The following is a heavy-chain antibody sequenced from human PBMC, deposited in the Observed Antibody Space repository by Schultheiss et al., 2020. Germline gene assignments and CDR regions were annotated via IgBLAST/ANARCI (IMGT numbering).Heavy chain of an antibody. CDR3: ARDLGRVVAAAGNVNYYYGMDV. CDR2: IYTSGST. D-gene: IGHD6-13*01. V-gene: IGHV4-61*02. Sequence: SETLSLTCTVSGGSISSGSYYWSWIRQPAGKGLEWIGRIYTSGSTNYNPSLKSRVTISVDTSKNQFSLKLSSVTAADTAVYYCARDLGRVVAAAGNVNYYYGMDVWGQGTTVTVSS. J-gene: IGHJ6*02. CDR1: GGSISSGSYY.